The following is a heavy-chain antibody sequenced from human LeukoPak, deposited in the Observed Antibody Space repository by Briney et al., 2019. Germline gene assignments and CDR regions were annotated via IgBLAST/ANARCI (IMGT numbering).Heavy chain of an antibody. CDR3: ARSPDTLTGENFDY. CDR2: INPKSGGT. D-gene: IGHD3-9*01. Sequence: ASVKVSCKASGYTFSGYYMHWVRQAPGQGLEWMGWINPKSGGTNEAQKFHDRVTMTRDTSIRTAYMEVSRLRSDDTAVYYCARSPDTLTGENFDYWGQGTLVTVSS. CDR1: GYTFSGYY. J-gene: IGHJ4*02. V-gene: IGHV1-2*02.